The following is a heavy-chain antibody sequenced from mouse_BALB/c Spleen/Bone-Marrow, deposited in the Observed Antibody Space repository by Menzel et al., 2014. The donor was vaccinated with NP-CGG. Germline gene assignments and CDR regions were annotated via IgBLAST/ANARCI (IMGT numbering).Heavy chain of an antibody. J-gene: IGHJ2*01. CDR2: MNPSTGYA. CDR3: ASDY. Sequence: QVQLQQPGTELAKPGASVKMSCKASGYSFTETWIDWIKQRFGQGLEWIGYMNPSTGYAEDNQNFKDKATLTEDKSSSAAYIPLNILTTDVSAIYYCASDYWGPGTTLTVSS. V-gene: IGHV1-7*01. CDR1: GYSFTETW.